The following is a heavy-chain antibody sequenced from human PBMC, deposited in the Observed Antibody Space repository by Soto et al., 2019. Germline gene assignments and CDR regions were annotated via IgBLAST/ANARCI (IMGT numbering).Heavy chain of an antibody. CDR3: AGGSFGVMITLDF. CDR2: IIPVFGTP. D-gene: IGHD3-3*01. J-gene: IGHJ4*02. CDR1: GGTFSNYA. V-gene: IGHV1-69*01. Sequence: QVQLVQSGAEVKKPWSSVKVSCKASGGTFSNYAISWVRQDPGQGLEWMGGIIPVFGTPKYAQKFQGRVTITADPSTNTVYMELSSLRSDDTAMYYCAGGSFGVMITLDFWGQGTLVTVSS.